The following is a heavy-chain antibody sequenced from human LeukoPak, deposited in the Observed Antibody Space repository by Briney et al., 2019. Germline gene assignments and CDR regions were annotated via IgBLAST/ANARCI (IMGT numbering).Heavy chain of an antibody. CDR3: ASGGDGYYDSSPLDY. J-gene: IGHJ4*02. D-gene: IGHD3-22*01. CDR2: ISYDGSNK. CDR1: GFTFSSYA. V-gene: IGHV3-30-3*01. Sequence: GGSLRLSCAASGFTFSSYAMHWVRQAPGKGLEWVAVISYDGSNKYYADSVKGRFTISRDNSKNTLYLQMNSLRAEDTAVYYCASGGDGYYDSSPLDYWGQGTLVTVSS.